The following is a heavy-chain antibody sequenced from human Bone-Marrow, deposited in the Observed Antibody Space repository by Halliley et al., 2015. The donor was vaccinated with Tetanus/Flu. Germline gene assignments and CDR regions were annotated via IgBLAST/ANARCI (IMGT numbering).Heavy chain of an antibody. CDR2: ISYDGSNK. V-gene: IGHV3-30-3*01. D-gene: IGHD1-1*01. Sequence: SLRLSCAASEFTFSHFAMHWVRQAPGKGLEWMAVISYDGSNKYYADSVKGRFTISRDNSKNTLYLQMNSLRAEDTALYYCARTGTPFPGIDVWGLGTPVTVSS. CDR1: EFTFSHFA. J-gene: IGHJ6*02. CDR3: ARTGTPFPGIDV.